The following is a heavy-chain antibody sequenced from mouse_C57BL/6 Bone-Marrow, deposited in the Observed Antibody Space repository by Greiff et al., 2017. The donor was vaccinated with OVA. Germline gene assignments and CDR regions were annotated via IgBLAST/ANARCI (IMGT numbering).Heavy chain of an antibody. CDR2: IYPRSGNT. CDR3: ARSGGNYWYFDV. CDR1: GYTFTSYG. Sequence: QVQLQQSGAELARPGASVKLSCKASGYTFTSYGISWVKQRTGQGLEWIGEIYPRSGNTYYNEQFKGKATLTADKSSSTADMELRSLTSEDSAVYCCARSGGNYWYFDVWGTGTTVTVSS. V-gene: IGHV1-81*01. J-gene: IGHJ1*03. D-gene: IGHD1-1*02.